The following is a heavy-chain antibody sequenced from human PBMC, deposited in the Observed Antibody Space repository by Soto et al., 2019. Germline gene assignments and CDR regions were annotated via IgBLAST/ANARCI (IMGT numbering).Heavy chain of an antibody. J-gene: IGHJ3*02. CDR3: VRGRVGTGAFDI. CDR2: TNGDGSKT. CDR1: GFTFSSYA. Sequence: EVQLVESGGGLQQPGGSLRLSCAASGFTFSSYAMSWVRRTPGEGLEWVSATNGDGSKTYVAESVKGRFTISRDNSMNTLFLEMHSLRAVATAVYHCVRGRVGTGAFDIWGQGTLVTVSS. D-gene: IGHD1-1*01. V-gene: IGHV3-23*04.